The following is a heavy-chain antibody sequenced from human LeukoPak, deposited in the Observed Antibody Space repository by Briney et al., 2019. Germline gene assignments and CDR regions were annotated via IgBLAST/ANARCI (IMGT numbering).Heavy chain of an antibody. CDR2: ISAYNGNT. J-gene: IGHJ3*02. D-gene: IGHD2-15*01. CDR3: ARQQEGYCSGGSCYVGAFDI. Sequence: ASVKVSCKASGYTFTSYGISWVRQAPGQGLEWMGWISAYNGNTNYAQKLQGRVTMTTDTSTSIAYMELRSLRSDDTAVYYCARQQEGYCSGGSCYVGAFDIWGQGTMVTVSS. CDR1: GYTFTSYG. V-gene: IGHV1-18*01.